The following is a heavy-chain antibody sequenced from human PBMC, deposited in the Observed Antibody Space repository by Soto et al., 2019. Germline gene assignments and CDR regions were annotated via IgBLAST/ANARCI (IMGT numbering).Heavy chain of an antibody. CDR1: EFHFNGSG. J-gene: IGHJ4*02. CDR3: ARDREAASGGCGYGSGSLNFDY. V-gene: IGHV3-33*01. D-gene: IGHD3-10*01. Sequence: VRSLRLSCVAYEFHFNGSGMPGVRQDPGKGLEWVAERWYDRSNKYYANSVKGRFPISSDNSNNKLYLQMDSLRVEDTAVYYCARDREAASGGCGYGSGSLNFDYWGQGALVTVSS. CDR2: RWYDRSNK.